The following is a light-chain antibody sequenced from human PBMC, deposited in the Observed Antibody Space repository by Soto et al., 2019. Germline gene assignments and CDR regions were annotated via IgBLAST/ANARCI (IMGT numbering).Light chain of an antibody. CDR2: DAS. J-gene: IGKJ4*01. Sequence: DIVLTQSPVTLSLSPGERATLSCRASQSVSRSLAWYQQKPGQAPRLLVYDASNRATGIPARFSGSGSGTDFTLTISSLQSEDFAIYYCQQYNNWPLTFGGGTKVDIK. V-gene: IGKV3-11*01. CDR3: QQYNNWPLT. CDR1: QSVSRS.